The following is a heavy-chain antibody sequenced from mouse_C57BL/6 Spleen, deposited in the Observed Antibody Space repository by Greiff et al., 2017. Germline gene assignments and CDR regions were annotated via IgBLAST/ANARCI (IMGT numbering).Heavy chain of an antibody. Sequence: QVQLQQSGAELVKPGASVKISCKASGYAFSSYWMYWVQQRPGKGLEWIGQIYPGDGDTNYNGKFKGKSTLTEDKSSSTAYMQLSSLTSEDSAVYFCARSGSRYGWYFDVWGTGTTVTFSS. J-gene: IGHJ1*03. CDR2: IYPGDGDT. D-gene: IGHD1-1*01. CDR1: GYAFSSYW. V-gene: IGHV1-80*01. CDR3: ARSGSRYGWYFDV.